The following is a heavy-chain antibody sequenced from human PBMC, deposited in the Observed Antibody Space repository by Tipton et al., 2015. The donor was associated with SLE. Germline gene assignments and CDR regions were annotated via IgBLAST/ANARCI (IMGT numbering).Heavy chain of an antibody. CDR3: ARDPGTVTPPDY. CDR2: IIPILGIA. Sequence: QLVQSGAEVKKPGSSVKVSCKASGGTFSSYTISWVRQAPGQGLEWMGRIIPILGIANYAQKFQGRVTITADKSTSTAYMELRSLRSDDTAVYYCARDPGTVTPPDYWGQGTLVTVSS. V-gene: IGHV1-69*09. D-gene: IGHD4-17*01. CDR1: GGTFSSYT. J-gene: IGHJ4*02.